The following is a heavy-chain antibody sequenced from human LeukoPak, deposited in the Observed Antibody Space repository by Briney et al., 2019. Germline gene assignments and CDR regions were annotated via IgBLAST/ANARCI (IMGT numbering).Heavy chain of an antibody. CDR3: ARDRAAAGLDY. J-gene: IGHJ4*02. Sequence: GGSLRLSCAASGFTVSSNYMSWVRQAPGKGLEWVSVIYSGGSTYYADSVKGRFTISRDNSKNTLHLQMNSLRAEDTAVYYCARDRAAAGLDYWGQGTLVTVSS. D-gene: IGHD6-13*01. CDR1: GFTVSSNY. CDR2: IYSGGST. V-gene: IGHV3-53*01.